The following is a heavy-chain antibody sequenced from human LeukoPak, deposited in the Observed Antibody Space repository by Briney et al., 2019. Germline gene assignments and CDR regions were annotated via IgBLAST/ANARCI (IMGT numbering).Heavy chain of an antibody. CDR3: ARDGAAAGRGDY. V-gene: IGHV1-3*01. D-gene: IGHD6-13*01. CDR2: INAGNGNT. J-gene: IGHJ4*02. CDR1: GYTFTSYA. Sequence: WASVKVSCTASGYTFTSYAMHWVRQAPGQRLEWMGWINAGNGNTKYSQKLQGRVTMTTDTSTSTAYMELRSLRSDDTAVYYCARDGAAAGRGDYWGQGTLVTVSS.